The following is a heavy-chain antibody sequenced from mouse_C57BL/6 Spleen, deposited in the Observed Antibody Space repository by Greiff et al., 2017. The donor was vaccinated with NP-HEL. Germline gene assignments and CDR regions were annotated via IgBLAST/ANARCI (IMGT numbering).Heavy chain of an antibody. J-gene: IGHJ2*01. V-gene: IGHV1-82*01. D-gene: IGHD1-1*01. Sequence: QVQLQQSGPELVKPGASVKISCKASGYAFSSSWMNWVKQRPGKGLEWIGRIYPGDGDTNYNGKCKGKATLTADKSSSTAYMQLSSLTSEDSAVYFCANYGSSYYFDYWGQGTTLTVSS. CDR2: IYPGDGDT. CDR1: GYAFSSSW. CDR3: ANYGSSYYFDY.